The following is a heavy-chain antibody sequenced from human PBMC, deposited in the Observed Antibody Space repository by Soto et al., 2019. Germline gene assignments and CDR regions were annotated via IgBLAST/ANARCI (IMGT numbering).Heavy chain of an antibody. CDR2: ISGSGGST. J-gene: IGHJ4*02. V-gene: IGHV3-23*01. CDR3: AKVFDDILTGYDAMSYYFDY. D-gene: IGHD3-9*01. CDR1: GFTFSSYA. Sequence: GGSLRLSCAASGFTFSSYAMSWVRQAPGKGLEWVSAISGSGGSTYYADSVKGRFTISRDNSKNTLYLQMNSLRAEDTAVYYCAKVFDDILTGYDAMSYYFDYWGQGTLVTVSS.